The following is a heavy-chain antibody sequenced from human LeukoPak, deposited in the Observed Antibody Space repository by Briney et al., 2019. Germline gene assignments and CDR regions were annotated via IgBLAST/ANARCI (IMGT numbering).Heavy chain of an antibody. J-gene: IGHJ5*02. CDR3: ATDGRAGDFWSGYFPTNWFDP. Sequence: ASVKVSCKVSGYTLTELSMHWVRQAPGKGLEWMGGFDPEDGETIYAQKFQGRVTMTEDTSTDTAYMELSSLRSEDTAVYYCATDGRAGDFWSGYFPTNWFDPWGQGTLITVSS. V-gene: IGHV1-24*01. CDR1: GYTLTELS. CDR2: FDPEDGET. D-gene: IGHD3-3*01.